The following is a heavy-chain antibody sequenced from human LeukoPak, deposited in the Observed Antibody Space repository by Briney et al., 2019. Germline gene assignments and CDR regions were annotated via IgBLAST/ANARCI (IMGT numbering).Heavy chain of an antibody. D-gene: IGHD5-12*01. Sequence: GGSLRLSCAASGFTFSSYSMNWVRQAPGKGLEWVSSISSSSSYIYYADSVKGRFTISRDNAKNSLYLQMNSLRAEDTAVYYCAKGVATTFYTGDAFDIWGQGTMVTVSS. V-gene: IGHV3-21*04. CDR1: GFTFSSYS. J-gene: IGHJ3*02. CDR3: AKGVATTFYTGDAFDI. CDR2: ISSSSSYI.